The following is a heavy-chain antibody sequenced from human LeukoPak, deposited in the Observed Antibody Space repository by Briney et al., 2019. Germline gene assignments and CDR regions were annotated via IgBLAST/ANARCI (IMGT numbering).Heavy chain of an antibody. J-gene: IGHJ4*02. CDR1: GGSISSYY. CDR2: IYTSGST. V-gene: IGHV4-4*07. D-gene: IGHD3-9*01. Sequence: SETLSLTCTVSGGSISSYYWSWIRQPAGKGLEWIGRIYTSGSTNYNPSLESRVTMSVDTSKNQFSLKLSSVTAADTAVYYCARDSSYYDILTGYLPSGYFDYWGQGTLVTVSS. CDR3: ARDSSYYDILTGYLPSGYFDY.